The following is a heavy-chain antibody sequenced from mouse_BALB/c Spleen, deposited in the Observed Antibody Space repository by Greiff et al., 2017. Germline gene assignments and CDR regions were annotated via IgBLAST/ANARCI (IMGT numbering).Heavy chain of an antibody. D-gene: IGHD2-10*02. V-gene: IGHV1-5*01. CDR3: TRDGYGNYRFDY. Sequence: EVQLQQSGTVLARPGASVKMSCKASGYTFTSYWMHWVKQRPGQGLEWIGAIYPGNSDTSYNQKFKGKAKLTAVTSTSTAYMELSSLTNEDSAVYYCTRDGYGNYRFDYWGQGTTLTVSS. CDR2: IYPGNSDT. CDR1: GYTFTSYW. J-gene: IGHJ2*01.